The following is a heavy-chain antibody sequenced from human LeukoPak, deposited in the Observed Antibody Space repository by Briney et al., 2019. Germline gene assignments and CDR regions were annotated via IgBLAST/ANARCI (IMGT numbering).Heavy chain of an antibody. J-gene: IGHJ4*02. CDR3: ARLRRGY. Sequence: TGGSLRLSCAASGLTVTSNDMSWVRQAPGKGLEWVSLIKSDGTTEYADSVKGRFTISRDNSKNTLFLQMNSLRVEDTAVYYCARLRRGYWGRGTPVTVSS. CDR2: IKSDGTT. CDR1: GLTVTSND. V-gene: IGHV3-53*01.